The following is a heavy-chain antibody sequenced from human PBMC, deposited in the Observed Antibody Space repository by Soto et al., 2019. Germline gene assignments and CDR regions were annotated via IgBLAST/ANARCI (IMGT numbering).Heavy chain of an antibody. D-gene: IGHD3-10*01. V-gene: IGHV3-33*01. CDR1: GFTFSSYG. Sequence: GGSLRLSCAASGFTFSSYGMHWVRQAPGKGLEWVAVIWYDGSNKYYADSVKGRFTISRDNSKNTLYLQMNSLRAEDTAVYYCASGREHYGSGSYYNLREAGDYWGQGTLVTVSS. CDR3: ASGREHYGSGSYYNLREAGDY. J-gene: IGHJ4*02. CDR2: IWYDGSNK.